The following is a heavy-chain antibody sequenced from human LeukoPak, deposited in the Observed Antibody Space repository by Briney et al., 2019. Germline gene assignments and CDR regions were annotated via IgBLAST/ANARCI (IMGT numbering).Heavy chain of an antibody. D-gene: IGHD3-9*01. Sequence: PSQTLSLTCAISGDSVSSNSAAWNWIRQSPSRGLEWLGRTYYRSKWYNDYAVSVKSRITINPDTSKNQFSLQLNSVTPEDTAVYYCERVRTLLRYFDWLFHHDAFDIWGQGTLVTVSS. CDR1: GDSVSSNSAA. V-gene: IGHV6-1*01. CDR2: TYYRSKWYN. CDR3: ERVRTLLRYFDWLFHHDAFDI. J-gene: IGHJ3*02.